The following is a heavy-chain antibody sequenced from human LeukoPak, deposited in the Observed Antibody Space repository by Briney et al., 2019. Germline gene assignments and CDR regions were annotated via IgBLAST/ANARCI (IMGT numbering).Heavy chain of an antibody. Sequence: GGSLRLSCAASGFTFSSYSMNWVRQAPGKGLERVSSISSSSSYIYYADSVKGRFTTSRDNAKNSLYLQMNSLRAEDTAVYYCARDTPPNYGDYGEDYYYGMDVWGQGTTVTVSS. D-gene: IGHD4-17*01. CDR1: GFTFSSYS. V-gene: IGHV3-21*01. J-gene: IGHJ6*02. CDR2: ISSSSSYI. CDR3: ARDTPPNYGDYGEDYYYGMDV.